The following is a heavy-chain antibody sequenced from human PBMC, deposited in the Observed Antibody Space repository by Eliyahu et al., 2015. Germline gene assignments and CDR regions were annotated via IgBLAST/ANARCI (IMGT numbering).Heavy chain of an antibody. V-gene: IGHV3-30*18. CDR3: AKDWRRDGYNYHYFDY. Sequence: GKGLEWVAVISYDGSNKYYADSVKGRFTISRDNSKNTLYLQMNSLRAEDTAVYYCAKDWRRDGYNYHYFDYWGQGTLVTVSS. J-gene: IGHJ4*02. CDR2: ISYDGSNK. D-gene: IGHD5-24*01.